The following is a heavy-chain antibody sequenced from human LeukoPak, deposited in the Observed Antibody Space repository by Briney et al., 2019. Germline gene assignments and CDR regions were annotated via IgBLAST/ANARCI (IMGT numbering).Heavy chain of an antibody. D-gene: IGHD1-14*01. J-gene: IGHJ4*02. V-gene: IGHV3-53*01. CDR3: TRHRPETPLGY. Sequence: GGSLRLSCAASGITVGHNYFSWVRQAPGKGLEWVALIYSGGGTVYADSVKDRFTISRDSSKNTLILQMNRLKPRKTAMYTLTRHRPETPLGYGGRGTLVTVSS. CDR2: IYSGGGT. CDR1: GITVGHNY.